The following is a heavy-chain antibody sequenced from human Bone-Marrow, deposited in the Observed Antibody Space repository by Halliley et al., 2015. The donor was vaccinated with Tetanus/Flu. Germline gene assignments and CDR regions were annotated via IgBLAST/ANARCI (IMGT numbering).Heavy chain of an antibody. D-gene: IGHD2-15*01. Sequence: SLRLSCAASGFTFSSYAMSWVRQAPGKGLEWVSLISESGDSTHYADSVKGRFIISRDNSRNTLYLQMNSLRAEDTAVYHCARDSFEYCSGGSCYGPGYWGQGTPVTVSS. CDR3: ARDSFEYCSGGSCYGPGY. J-gene: IGHJ4*02. CDR2: ISESGDST. V-gene: IGHV3-23*01. CDR1: GFTFSSYA.